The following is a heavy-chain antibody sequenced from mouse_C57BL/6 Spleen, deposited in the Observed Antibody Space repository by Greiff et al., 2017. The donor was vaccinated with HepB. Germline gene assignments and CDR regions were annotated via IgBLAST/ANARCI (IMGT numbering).Heavy chain of an antibody. CDR1: GYTFTSYW. V-gene: IGHV14-3*01. Sequence: VQLQQPGAELVKPGASVKLSCKASGYTFTSYWMHWVKQRPEQGLEWIGRIDPANGNTKYAPKFQGKATITADTSSNTAYLQLSSLTSEDTAIYYCARWAGYYAMDYWGQGTSVTVSS. CDR2: IDPANGNT. J-gene: IGHJ4*01. D-gene: IGHD3-3*01. CDR3: ARWAGYYAMDY.